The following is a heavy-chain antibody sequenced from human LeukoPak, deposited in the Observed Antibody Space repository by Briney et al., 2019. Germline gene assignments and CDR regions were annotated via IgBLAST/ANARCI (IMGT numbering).Heavy chain of an antibody. CDR1: GGTFSSYA. CDR3: ARGYSNSPPRWAFDY. V-gene: IGHV1-69*13. Sequence: ASVKVSCKASGGTFSSYAISWVRQAPGQGLEWMGGLIPIFGTANYAQKFQGRVTITADESTSTAYMELSSLRSEDTAVSYCARGYSNSPPRWAFDYWGQGTLVTVPS. D-gene: IGHD6-13*01. J-gene: IGHJ4*02. CDR2: LIPIFGTA.